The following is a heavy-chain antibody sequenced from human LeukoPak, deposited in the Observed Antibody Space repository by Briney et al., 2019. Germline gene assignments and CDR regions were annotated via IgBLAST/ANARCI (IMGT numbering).Heavy chain of an antibody. CDR3: VRAGSTYSFDY. V-gene: IGHV3-23*01. D-gene: IGHD6-6*01. CDR1: GVTFSNYA. Sequence: PGGSLRLSCAASGVTFSNYAMSGVPQAPGKGLEWVSAISGNGGRTFYADSVKGRFTISRDNSKNTLDLQMNSLRAEDTAVYYCVRAGSTYSFDYWGQGNLVTVAS. CDR2: ISGNGGRT. J-gene: IGHJ4*02.